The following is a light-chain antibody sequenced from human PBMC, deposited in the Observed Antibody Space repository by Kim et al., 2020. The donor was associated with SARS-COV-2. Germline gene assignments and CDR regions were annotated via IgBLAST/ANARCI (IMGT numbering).Light chain of an antibody. CDR2: GAA. V-gene: IGKV3-20*01. J-gene: IGKJ4*01. Sequence: PGERATLSGRASQSVSSSYLAWYQQKPGEAPRLLIYGAASRATGSPDRICGSGSGTGFNITISRLEPEDFAVYYCQLYGSSPLTFGGGTKVDIK. CDR3: QLYGSSPLT. CDR1: QSVSSSY.